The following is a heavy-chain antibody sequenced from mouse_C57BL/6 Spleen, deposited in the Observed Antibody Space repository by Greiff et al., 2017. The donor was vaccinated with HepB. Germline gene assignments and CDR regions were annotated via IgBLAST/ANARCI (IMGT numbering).Heavy chain of an antibody. J-gene: IGHJ1*03. CDR3: ARIGSSPYWYFDV. CDR1: GFTFSDYG. V-gene: IGHV5-17*01. Sequence: EVKLVESGGGLVKPGGSLKLSCAASGFTFSDYGMHWVRQAPEKGLEWVAYISSGSSTIYYADTVKGRYTISRDNAKNTLFLQMTSLRSEDTAMYYCARIGSSPYWYFDVWGTGTTVTVSS. CDR2: ISSGSSTI. D-gene: IGHD1-1*01.